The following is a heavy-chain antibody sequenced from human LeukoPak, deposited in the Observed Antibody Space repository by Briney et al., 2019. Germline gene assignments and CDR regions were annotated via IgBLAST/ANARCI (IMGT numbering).Heavy chain of an antibody. D-gene: IGHD6-13*01. CDR1: GGSLSSYY. CDR3: ARLGYSSSWYVFDY. V-gene: IGHV4-59*01. J-gene: IGHJ4*02. Sequence: PSETLSLTCPVSGGSLSSYYWWWLRQPPGRGLERMGYIYYSGGAIYNPSLKSRVTISVDTSKIQFSLNLSSVTAADTAVYYCARLGYSSSWYVFDYWGQGTLVTVSS. CDR2: IYYSGGA.